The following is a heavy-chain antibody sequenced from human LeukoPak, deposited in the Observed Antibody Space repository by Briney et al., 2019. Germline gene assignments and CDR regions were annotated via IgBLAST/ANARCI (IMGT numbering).Heavy chain of an antibody. J-gene: IGHJ2*01. CDR1: GFTFSSYA. V-gene: IGHV3-23*01. CDR3: AKEVRGYWSFDP. CDR2: VSDSGGNT. Sequence: GGSLRLSCGASGFTFSSYAMSWVRQAPGKGLEWVSAVSDSGGNTYYADSVKGRFTISRDNSKNTLYLQMYSLRAEDTAVYYCAKEVRGYWSFDPWGRGTLVTVSS. D-gene: IGHD3-10*01.